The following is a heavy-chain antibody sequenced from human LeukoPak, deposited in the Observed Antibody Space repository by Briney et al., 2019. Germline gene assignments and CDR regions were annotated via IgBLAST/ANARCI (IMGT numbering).Heavy chain of an antibody. CDR3: ARTKNSYGYAAFDY. Sequence: ASVKVSCRASGYIFTDYYMHWVRQAPGQELGWMGRINPNSGGTNYAQKFQGRVTMTRDTSISTAYTELSSLRSEDTATYYCARTKNSYGYAAFDYWGQGTLVTVSS. J-gene: IGHJ4*02. D-gene: IGHD5-18*01. CDR1: GYIFTDYY. V-gene: IGHV1/OR15-1*01. CDR2: INPNSGGT.